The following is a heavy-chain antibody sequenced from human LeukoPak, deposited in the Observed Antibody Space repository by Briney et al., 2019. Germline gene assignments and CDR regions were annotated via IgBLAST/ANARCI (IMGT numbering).Heavy chain of an antibody. D-gene: IGHD3-3*01. CDR2: IYYSGST. V-gene: IGHV4-59*01. CDR1: GGSISSYY. J-gene: IGHJ5*02. CDR3: ARVHYDFWSGYFAWFDP. Sequence: SETLSLTCTVSGGSISSYYWSWIRQPPGKGLEWIWDIYYSGSTNYNPSLKSRVTISVDTSKNQFSLKLSSVTAADTAVYYCARVHYDFWSGYFAWFDPWGQGTLVTVSS.